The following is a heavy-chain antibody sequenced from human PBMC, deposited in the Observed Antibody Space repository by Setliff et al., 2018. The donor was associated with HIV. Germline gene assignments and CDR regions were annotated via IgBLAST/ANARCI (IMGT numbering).Heavy chain of an antibody. CDR1: GYSISSGYY. CDR3: ARGGCSSTSCYNYYYYGMDV. CDR2: IYHTGST. V-gene: IGHV4-38-2*01. J-gene: IGHJ6*02. D-gene: IGHD2-2*01. Sequence: SETLSLTCAVSGYSISSGYYWGWIRQPPGNGLEWIGSIYHTGSTYYKPSLKSRVTISVDMSKNQFSLKLSSVTAADTAVYYCARGGCSSTSCYNYYYYGMDVWGQGTTVTVSS.